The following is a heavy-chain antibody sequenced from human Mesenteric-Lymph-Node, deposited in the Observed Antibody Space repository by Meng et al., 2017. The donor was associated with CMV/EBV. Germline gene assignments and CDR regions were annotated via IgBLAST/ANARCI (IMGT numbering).Heavy chain of an antibody. CDR1: GFKSSNSKVG. J-gene: IGHJ4*02. CDR3: AHSLIYTGYGYFDH. CDR2: IYWDDDK. D-gene: IGHD5-12*01. V-gene: IGHV2-5*02. Sequence: SGFKSSNSKVGVGRIRQPPGKALEWLGIIYWDDDKRYSTSLKSRLTITKDTSNDQVVLTMTSMDPVDTATYYCAHSLIYTGYGYFDHWGQGTLVTVSS.